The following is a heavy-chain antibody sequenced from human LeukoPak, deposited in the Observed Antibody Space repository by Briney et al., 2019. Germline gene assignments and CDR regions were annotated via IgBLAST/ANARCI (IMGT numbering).Heavy chain of an antibody. Sequence: PGGSLRLSCVASGFTFRNYGIYWVRQAPGKGLERVTFIRYDGDNKYYADSVKGRFSVSRDNSKNTVYVHIHTLRTEDTAIYYRAKASGAGEQYSYYMDVWGKGTTVTV. V-gene: IGHV3-30*02. J-gene: IGHJ6*03. CDR3: AKASGAGEQYSYYMDV. CDR1: GFTFRNYG. D-gene: IGHD3-16*01. CDR2: IRYDGDNK.